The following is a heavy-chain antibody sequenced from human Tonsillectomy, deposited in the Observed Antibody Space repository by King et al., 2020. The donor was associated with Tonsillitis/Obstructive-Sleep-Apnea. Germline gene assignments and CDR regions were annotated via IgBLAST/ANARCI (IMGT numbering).Heavy chain of an antibody. Sequence: VQLVESGGGLVQPGGSLRLSCAASGFTFSSYWMSWVRQAPGKGLEWVANIKQDGSEKYYVDSVKGRFTISRDNAKNSLYLQMNSLRAEDTAVYYCARDRDCSSTSCLLIDYWGQGTLVTVSS. CDR2: IKQDGSEK. J-gene: IGHJ4*02. CDR3: ARDRDCSSTSCLLIDY. CDR1: GFTFSSYW. D-gene: IGHD2-2*01. V-gene: IGHV3-7*03.